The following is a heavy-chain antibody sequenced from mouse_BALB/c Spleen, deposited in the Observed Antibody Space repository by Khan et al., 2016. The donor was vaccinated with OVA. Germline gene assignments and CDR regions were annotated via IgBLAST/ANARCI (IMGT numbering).Heavy chain of an antibody. CDR3: IRGGYGGFAY. CDR1: GYTFTSYY. D-gene: IGHD2-2*01. Sequence: QVQLQQPGAELVKPGASVKLSCKASGYTFTSYYMYWVKQRPGQGLEWIGEINPSNGGTNFNEKFKIKATLTVDKSSSTADMQLSSLTSEDSAVYYCIRGGYGGFAYWGQGTLVTVSA. CDR2: INPSNGGT. V-gene: IGHV1S81*02. J-gene: IGHJ3*01.